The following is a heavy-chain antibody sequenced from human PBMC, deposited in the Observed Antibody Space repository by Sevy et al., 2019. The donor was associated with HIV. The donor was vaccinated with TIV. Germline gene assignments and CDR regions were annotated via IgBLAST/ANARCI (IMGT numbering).Heavy chain of an antibody. CDR2: ISGSGGST. CDR3: ATDGRNTAMVNGFLGMYKLNYYYYMDV. D-gene: IGHD5-18*01. Sequence: GGSLRLSCAASGFTFSSYAMSWVRQAPGKGLEWVSAISGSGGSTYYADSVKGRFTISRDNSKNTLYLQMNSLRAEDTAVYYCATDGRNTAMVNGFLGMYKLNYYYYMDVWGKGTTVTVSS. J-gene: IGHJ6*03. V-gene: IGHV3-23*01. CDR1: GFTFSSYA.